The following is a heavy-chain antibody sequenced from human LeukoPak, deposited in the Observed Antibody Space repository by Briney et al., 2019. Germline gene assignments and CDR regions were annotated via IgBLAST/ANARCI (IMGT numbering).Heavy chain of an antibody. V-gene: IGHV1-69*04. J-gene: IGHJ4*02. CDR2: IIPILGIA. CDR3: ARGADGETCDY. Sequence: GSSVKVSCKASGGTFSSYAISWVRQAPGQGLEWMGRIIPILGIANYAQKFQGRVTITADKSTSTAYMELSSLRSEDTAVYYCARGADGETCDYWGQGTLVTVSS. CDR1: GGTFSSYA. D-gene: IGHD4-17*01.